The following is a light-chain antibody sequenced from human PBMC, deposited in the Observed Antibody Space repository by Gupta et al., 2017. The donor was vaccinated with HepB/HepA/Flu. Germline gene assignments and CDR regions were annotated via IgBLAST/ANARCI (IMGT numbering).Light chain of an antibody. CDR3: QQGVNLPWT. J-gene: IGKJ1*01. CDR2: SAS. CDR1: QSIARY. V-gene: IGKV1-39*01. Sequence: DIQMTQSPSSLSASLVDRVTITFRASQSIARYLNWYEKRPGKAPKLLISSASSVRSGVPSRFSGSGSGTEFTLTISRLRHEDSSNYYCQQGVNLPWTFGQGTKVDI.